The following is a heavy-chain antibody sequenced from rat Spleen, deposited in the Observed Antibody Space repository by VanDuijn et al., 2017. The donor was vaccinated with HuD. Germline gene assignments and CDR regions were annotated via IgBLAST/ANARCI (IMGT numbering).Heavy chain of an antibody. V-gene: IGHV2-15*01. Sequence: QVQLRESGPGLVQPSQTLSLTCTVSGFSLISYAVNWVRQPPGKGLEWMGVMWSGGRTAYNSALKSRLSISRDTSKSQAFLKMNSLQTEETAIYYCTRAWGGYSRDYFDYWGQGVMVTVSS. J-gene: IGHJ2*01. CDR3: TRAWGGYSRDYFDY. CDR2: MWSGGRT. D-gene: IGHD1-11*01. CDR1: GFSLISYA.